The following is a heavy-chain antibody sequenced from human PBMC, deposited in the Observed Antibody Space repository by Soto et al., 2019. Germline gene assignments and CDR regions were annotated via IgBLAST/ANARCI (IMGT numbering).Heavy chain of an antibody. J-gene: IGHJ6*02. CDR2: IRGSTYGGTT. Sequence: GGSLRLSCTFSGFTSDDYDYALTWVRQAPGKGLQWLGLIRGSTYGGTTEYAASVKGRFTISRDDSKGITYLQMNSLKTEDTAVYYCSRDGDFYGLDVWGQGTTVTVSS. CDR1: GFTSDDYDYA. CDR3: SRDGDFYGLDV. D-gene: IGHD3-3*01. V-gene: IGHV3-49*04.